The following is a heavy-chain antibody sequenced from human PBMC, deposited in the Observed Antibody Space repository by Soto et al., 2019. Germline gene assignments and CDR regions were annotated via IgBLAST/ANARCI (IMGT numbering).Heavy chain of an antibody. Sequence: SETRSLTCTVSGGSISSGDYYWSWIRQPPGKGLEWIGYIYYSGSTYYNPSLKSRVTISVDTSKNQFSLKLSSVTAADTAVYYCARGRVYTSLVPPYFFDYWGRGILVTVSS. D-gene: IGHD3-3*02. CDR1: GGSISSGDYY. CDR2: IYYSGST. CDR3: ARGRVYTSLVPPYFFDY. J-gene: IGHJ4*02. V-gene: IGHV4-30-4*01.